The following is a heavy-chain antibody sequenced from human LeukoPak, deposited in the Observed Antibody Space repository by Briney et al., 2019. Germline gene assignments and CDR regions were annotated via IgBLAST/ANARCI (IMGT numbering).Heavy chain of an antibody. CDR3: AKGPRWDITMVQGLVDY. D-gene: IGHD3-10*01. CDR2: ISWNSGSI. CDR1: GFTFDDYA. V-gene: IGHV3-9*01. J-gene: IGHJ4*02. Sequence: GRSLRLSCAASGFTFDDYAMHWVRPAPGKGLEWVSGISWNSGSIGYADSVKGRFTISRDNAKNSLYLQMNSLRAEDTALYYCAKGPRWDITMVQGLVDYWGQGTLVTVSS.